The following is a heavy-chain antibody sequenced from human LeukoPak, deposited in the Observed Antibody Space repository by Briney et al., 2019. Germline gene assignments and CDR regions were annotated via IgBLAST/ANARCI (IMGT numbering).Heavy chain of an antibody. Sequence: ASVKVSCKASGYTFTGYYMHWVRQAPGQGLEWKGWINPNSGGTNYAQKFQGRVTMTRNTSISTAYMQLSSLRSEDTAVYYCARGTNWFDPWGQGTLVTVSS. CDR3: ARGTNWFDP. CDR2: INPNSGGT. CDR1: GYTFTGYY. V-gene: IGHV1-2*02. J-gene: IGHJ5*02.